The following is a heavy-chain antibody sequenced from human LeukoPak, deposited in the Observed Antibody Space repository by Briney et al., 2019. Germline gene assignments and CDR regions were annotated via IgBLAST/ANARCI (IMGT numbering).Heavy chain of an antibody. D-gene: IGHD6-13*01. Sequence: TLSLTCTVSGGSISSGGYYWSWIRQHPGKGLEWIGYIYYSGSTYYNPSLKSRVTISVDTSKNQFSLKLSSVTAADTAVYYCARGKYSSSRSNWFDPWGQGTLVTVSS. J-gene: IGHJ5*02. CDR1: GGSISSGGYY. CDR3: ARGKYSSSRSNWFDP. CDR2: IYYSGST. V-gene: IGHV4-31*03.